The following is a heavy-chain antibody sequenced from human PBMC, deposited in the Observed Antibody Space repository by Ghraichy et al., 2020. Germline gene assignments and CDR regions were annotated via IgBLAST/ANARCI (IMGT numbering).Heavy chain of an antibody. Sequence: SGPTLVKPTQTLTLTCTFSGFSLSTTGMRVSWIRQPPGKALEWLALIYWDDDKFYSTSLKTRLTISKDTSKNQVVLTMTNMDPVDTGTYYCARSGSAYSASLGIVGYYFDYWGQGTPVTVSS. CDR3: ARSGSAYSASLGIVGYYFDY. D-gene: IGHD1-1*01. V-gene: IGHV2-70*04. CDR1: GFSLSTTGMR. J-gene: IGHJ4*02. CDR2: IYWDDDK.